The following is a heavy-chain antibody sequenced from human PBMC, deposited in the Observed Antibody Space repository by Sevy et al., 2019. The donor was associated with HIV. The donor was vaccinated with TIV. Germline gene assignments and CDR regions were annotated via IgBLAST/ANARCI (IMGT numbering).Heavy chain of an antibody. CDR3: AKDRDSGTYYTGDFDY. V-gene: IGHV3-23*01. D-gene: IGHD3-10*01. CDR2: ITYSGVNT. CDR1: GFTFSTYA. Sequence: GGSLRLSCAASGFTFSTYAMTWVRQAPGKGLEWVSVITYSGVNTYYADSVKGRFTISRDNSKNKLYLQMNSLRAEDTSVYYCAKDRDSGTYYTGDFDYWGQGTLVTVSS. J-gene: IGHJ4*02.